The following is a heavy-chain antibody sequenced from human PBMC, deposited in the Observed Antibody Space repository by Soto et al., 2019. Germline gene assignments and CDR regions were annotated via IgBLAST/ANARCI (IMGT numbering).Heavy chain of an antibody. Sequence: GESPKISCKGSGYNFPNHWIGWVRQMPGKGLEWMAIIYPGDSETRYSPSFQGQVTISVDKSISTAYLQWSSLRAPDSAMYYCARPAYSYAYLSYTDYWGLGTLVTVSS. CDR1: GYNFPNHW. V-gene: IGHV5-51*01. D-gene: IGHD3-16*01. CDR3: ARPAYSYAYLSYTDY. CDR2: IYPGDSET. J-gene: IGHJ4*02.